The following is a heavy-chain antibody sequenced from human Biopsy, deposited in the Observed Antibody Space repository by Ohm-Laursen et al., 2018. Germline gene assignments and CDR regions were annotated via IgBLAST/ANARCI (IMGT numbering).Heavy chain of an antibody. CDR2: VGNAGGT. CDR1: GFTFTRYD. D-gene: IGHD3-22*01. J-gene: IGHJ6*02. V-gene: IGHV3-13*01. CDR3: ARARDYYDSSGYYYGYYYYNMDV. Sequence: SLRLSCAASGFTFTRYDMHWVRQVSGKGLEWVSAVGNAGGTYYSASVKGRFTISRENAKNSLYLQMNSLRAGDTAVYYCARARDYYDSSGYYYGYYYYNMDVWGQGTTVTVSS.